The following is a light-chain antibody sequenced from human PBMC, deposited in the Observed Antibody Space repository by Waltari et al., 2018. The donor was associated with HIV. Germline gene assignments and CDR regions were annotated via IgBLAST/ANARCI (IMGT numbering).Light chain of an antibody. CDR3: RAYTVRSTLGV. Sequence: QSALTQPASVSGSPGQSITISCTGTSSDVGGYNYVSWYQQHPGKAPKLMIYAVSNRPSWVSNRFSGSTSANAASRAVAGVQAKDEADDYYRAYTVRSTLGVFGGGTRLPVL. CDR1: SSDVGGYNY. CDR2: AVS. J-gene: IGLJ3*02. V-gene: IGLV2-14*03.